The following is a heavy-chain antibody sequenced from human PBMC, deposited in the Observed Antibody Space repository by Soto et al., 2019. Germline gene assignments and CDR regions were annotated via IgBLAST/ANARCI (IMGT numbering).Heavy chain of an antibody. CDR2: ISGSGGST. Sequence: GGSLRLSCAVSGFTFKNFAMSWVRQAPGKGLEWVSAISGSGGSTYYTDSVKGRFTISRDNSKKTLYVQMDSLRAEDTAVYYCVKDVNANMLSTIFDYWGQGALVTVSS. V-gene: IGHV3-23*01. CDR1: GFTFKNFA. D-gene: IGHD5-12*01. J-gene: IGHJ4*02. CDR3: VKDVNANMLSTIFDY.